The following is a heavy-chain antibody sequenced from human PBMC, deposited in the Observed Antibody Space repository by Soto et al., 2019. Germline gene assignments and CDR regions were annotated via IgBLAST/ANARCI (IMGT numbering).Heavy chain of an antibody. V-gene: IGHV3-48*02. J-gene: IGHJ5*02. CDR3: ARGGSPLSWFDR. D-gene: IGHD2-15*01. Sequence: EVQLVESGGGLVQPGGSLRLSCAASGFTFSSYSMNWVRQAPGKGLEWVSYITSTRTTIYYADSVKGRFTIPRDNAKNSLYLLVNSLRDEDTAVYYCARGGSPLSWFDRWGQGTLGTVSS. CDR1: GFTFSSYS. CDR2: ITSTRTTI.